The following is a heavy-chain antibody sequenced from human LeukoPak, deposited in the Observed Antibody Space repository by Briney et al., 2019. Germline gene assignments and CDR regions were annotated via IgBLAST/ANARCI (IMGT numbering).Heavy chain of an antibody. D-gene: IGHD6-13*01. J-gene: IGHJ6*03. Sequence: SETLSLTCTVSSGSISTSNYYWGWIRQPPGKGLEWIGSIYHSGSTYYNPSLKSRVTISVDTSKNQFSLKLSSVTAADTAVYYCARGVGSSWYYYYYYMDVWGKGTTVTVSS. V-gene: IGHV4-39*07. CDR3: ARGVGSSWYYYYYYMDV. CDR2: IYHSGST. CDR1: SGSISTSNYY.